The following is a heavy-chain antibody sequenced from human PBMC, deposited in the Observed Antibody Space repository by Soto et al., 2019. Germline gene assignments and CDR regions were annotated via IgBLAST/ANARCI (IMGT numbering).Heavy chain of an antibody. V-gene: IGHV3-11*01. J-gene: IGHJ3*02. Sequence: GGSLRLSCAASGFTFSDYYMSWIRQAPGKGLEWVSYISSSGSTIYYADSVKGRFTISRDNAKNSLYLQMNSLRAEDTAVYYCARANLLLWFGELLSSGAFDIWGQGTMVTVSS. CDR2: ISSSGSTI. D-gene: IGHD3-10*01. CDR1: GFTFSDYY. CDR3: ARANLLLWFGELLSSGAFDI.